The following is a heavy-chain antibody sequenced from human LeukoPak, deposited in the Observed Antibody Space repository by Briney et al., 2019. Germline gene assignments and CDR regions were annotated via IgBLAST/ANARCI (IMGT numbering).Heavy chain of an antibody. CDR3: ARDHRVSYDSSGYYSNAFDI. CDR2: INPNSGGT. V-gene: IGHV1-2*02. CDR1: GYTFTGYY. D-gene: IGHD3-22*01. Sequence: ASVKVSCKASGYTFTGYYMHWVRQAPGQGLEWMGWINPNSGGTNYAQKFQGRVTMTRDTSISTAYMELSRLRSDDTAVYYCARDHRVSYDSSGYYSNAFDIWGQGTMVTVSS. J-gene: IGHJ3*02.